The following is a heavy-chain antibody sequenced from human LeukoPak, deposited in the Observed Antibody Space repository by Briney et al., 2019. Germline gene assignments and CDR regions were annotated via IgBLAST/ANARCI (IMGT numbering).Heavy chain of an antibody. CDR1: GYTFTSYG. D-gene: IGHD6-13*01. Sequence: ASVKVSCKASGYTFTSYGISWVRQAPGQGLEWMGWISAYNGNTNYAQKLQGRVTMTTDTSTSTAYMELRSLRSDDTAVYYCARDPPRSSSWYGGSLLGWGQGTLVTVSS. CDR3: ARDPPRSSSWYGGSLLG. CDR2: ISAYNGNT. V-gene: IGHV1-18*01. J-gene: IGHJ4*02.